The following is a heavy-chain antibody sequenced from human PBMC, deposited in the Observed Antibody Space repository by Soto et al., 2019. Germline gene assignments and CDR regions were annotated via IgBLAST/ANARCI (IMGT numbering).Heavy chain of an antibody. CDR1: GFTFSNAW. Sequence: GGSRXRSFAASGFTFSNAWITWVRRAPGKGLEWVGHIKSKTDGGTADYGTPVTGRFSISRDDSRNTLYLQMNSLKTEDTAVYYCSTLSMPTVTMSYWAQGTLVTVSS. CDR2: IKSKTDGGTA. V-gene: IGHV3-15*07. J-gene: IGHJ4*02. CDR3: STLSMPTVTMSY. D-gene: IGHD4-17*01.